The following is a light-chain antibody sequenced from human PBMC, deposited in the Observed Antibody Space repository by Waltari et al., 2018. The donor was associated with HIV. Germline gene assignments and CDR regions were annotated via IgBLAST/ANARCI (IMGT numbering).Light chain of an antibody. Sequence: QSALTQPASVSGSPGQSSTISCTGISSDVGGYNSVPWYQHHPGKAPKLLISEVINRPPGVSNRCSASKSGNTASLTISGLQPEDEADYYCTSYTSGSTLVMFGGGTKLTVL. V-gene: IGLV2-14*01. CDR1: SSDVGGYNS. CDR2: EVI. J-gene: IGLJ3*02. CDR3: TSYTSGSTLVM.